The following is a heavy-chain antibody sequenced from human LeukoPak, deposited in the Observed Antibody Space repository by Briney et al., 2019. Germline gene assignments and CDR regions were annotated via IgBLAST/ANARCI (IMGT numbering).Heavy chain of an antibody. Sequence: AASMKVSCKVSGYTLSELSMHWVQQAPGKGLEWMGGFDPEDGETIYAQKFQGRVTMTEDTSTDTAYMELSSLRSEDTAVYYCATDLYYYDSSGYSEWGQGTLVTVSS. V-gene: IGHV1-24*01. J-gene: IGHJ4*02. CDR2: FDPEDGET. CDR3: ATDLYYYDSSGYSE. CDR1: GYTLSELS. D-gene: IGHD3-22*01.